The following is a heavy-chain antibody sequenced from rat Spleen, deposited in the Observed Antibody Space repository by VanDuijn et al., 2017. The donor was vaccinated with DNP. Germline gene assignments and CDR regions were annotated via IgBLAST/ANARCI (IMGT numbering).Heavy chain of an antibody. V-gene: IGHV5-20*01. CDR1: GFTFSNYD. J-gene: IGHJ1*01. CDR3: AKATNNWDWYFDF. D-gene: IGHD1-10*01. CDR2: ISYDGYSA. Sequence: EVQLVESGGGLVQPGRSLKLSCAASGFTFSNYDMAWVRQAPTKGLEWIASISYDGYSAYYRDSVKGRFSISRDNAKSTLYLQMESLRSEDTATYYCAKATNNWDWYFDFWGPGTMVTVSS.